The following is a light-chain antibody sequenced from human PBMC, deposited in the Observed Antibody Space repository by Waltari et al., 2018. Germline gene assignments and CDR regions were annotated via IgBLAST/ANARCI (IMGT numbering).Light chain of an antibody. CDR2: LGS. Sequence: DIVMTQSPFSLPVTPGEPASISCRSSQSLLPRNGNNYLDWYLQKPGQSPQPLIYLGSNRASGVPDRVSASGSGTDFTLKISRVEAEDVGVYYCMQSLLALWTFGQGTKVEIK. CDR1: QSLLPRNGNNY. V-gene: IGKV2-28*01. CDR3: MQSLLALWT. J-gene: IGKJ1*01.